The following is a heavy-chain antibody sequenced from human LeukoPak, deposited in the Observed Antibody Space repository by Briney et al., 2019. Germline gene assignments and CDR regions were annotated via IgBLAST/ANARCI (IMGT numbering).Heavy chain of an antibody. V-gene: IGHV4-4*02. J-gene: IGHJ4*02. Sequence: SDTLSLTCAVSSGSVSSSNWLNWVRQPPGKGLEWIGEIYHSGNTNYNQSLKSRVTISVDKSRKKFSLKLSSVTAADTAVYFCARGARHYDTTGYYWYFDSWGQGALVTVSS. CDR1: SGSVSSSNW. CDR2: IYHSGNT. D-gene: IGHD3-22*01. CDR3: ARGARHYDTTGYYWYFDS.